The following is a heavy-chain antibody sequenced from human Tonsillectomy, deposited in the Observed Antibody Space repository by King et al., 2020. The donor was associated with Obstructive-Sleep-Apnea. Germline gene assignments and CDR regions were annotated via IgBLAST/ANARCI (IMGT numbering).Heavy chain of an antibody. J-gene: IGHJ4*02. Sequence: VQLQQWGAGLLKPSETLSLTCAVYGGSFSASYWGWIRQPPGKGLEWIGEINHSGSTNCNPSLKSRVTMSVDTSRNQFSLKLHSVTAADTAVYYCARVLGAAGPDYYVDYWGQGTLVTVSS. CDR3: ARVLGAAGPDYYVDY. V-gene: IGHV4-34*01. CDR2: INHSGST. CDR1: GGSFSASY. D-gene: IGHD1-26*01.